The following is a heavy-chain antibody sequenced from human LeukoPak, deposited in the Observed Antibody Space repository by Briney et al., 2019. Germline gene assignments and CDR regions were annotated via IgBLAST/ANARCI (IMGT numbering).Heavy chain of an antibody. V-gene: IGHV4-4*07. CDR3: VRDRNYFHSSGWTPFDY. J-gene: IGHJ4*02. Sequence: SETLSLTCTVSSDSITTYYWSWIRQPAGKGLEWIGRIYSSGSTNYNPSLKSRVTMSVDTSKSQLSLKLSSVTAADTAVYYCVRDRNYFHSSGWTPFDYWGQGTLVTVSS. CDR2: IYSSGST. D-gene: IGHD3-22*01. CDR1: SDSITTYY.